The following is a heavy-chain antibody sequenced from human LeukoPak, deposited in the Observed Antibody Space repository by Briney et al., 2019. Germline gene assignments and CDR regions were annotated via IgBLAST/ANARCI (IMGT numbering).Heavy chain of an antibody. CDR2: IKQGGGEK. CDR1: GFTFSDYW. V-gene: IGHV3-7*01. J-gene: IGHJ4*02. CDR3: ARGWNYAFRFDF. D-gene: IGHD1-7*01. Sequence: PGGSLRLSCAASGFTFSDYWMSWVCQAPGKGLERVAHIKQGGGEKYYVDSVKGRFTISRDNAKNLVYLQMNSLRVEDTAVYYCARGWNYAFRFDFWGQGTLVTVSS.